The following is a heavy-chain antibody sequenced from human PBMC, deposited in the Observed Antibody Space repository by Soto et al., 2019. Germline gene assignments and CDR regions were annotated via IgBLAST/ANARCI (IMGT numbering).Heavy chain of an antibody. CDR3: AREDIAAAASFDY. Sequence: ASLKVSCKASGYTFTGYYMHWVRQAPGQGLEWMGWINPNSGGTNYAQKFQGRVTMTRDTSISTAYMELSRLRSDDTAVYYCAREDIAAAASFDYWGQGTLVTVSS. J-gene: IGHJ4*02. D-gene: IGHD6-13*01. CDR2: INPNSGGT. CDR1: GYTFTGYY. V-gene: IGHV1-2*02.